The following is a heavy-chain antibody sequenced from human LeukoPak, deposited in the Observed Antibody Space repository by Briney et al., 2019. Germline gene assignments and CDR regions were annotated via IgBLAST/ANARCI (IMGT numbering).Heavy chain of an antibody. CDR3: ARIWGTTDAFDI. Sequence: PSETLSLTCAVYGGSFSGYYWSWIRQPLGKGLEWIGEINHSGSTNYNPSLKSRVTISVDTSKNQLSLKLSSVTAADTAVYYCARIWGTTDAFDIWGQGTMVTVSS. CDR1: GGSFSGYY. J-gene: IGHJ3*02. V-gene: IGHV4-34*01. CDR2: INHSGST. D-gene: IGHD2/OR15-2a*01.